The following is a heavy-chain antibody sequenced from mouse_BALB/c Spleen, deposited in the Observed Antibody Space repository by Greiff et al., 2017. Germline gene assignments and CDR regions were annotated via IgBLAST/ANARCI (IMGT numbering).Heavy chain of an antibody. CDR3: ARDGASTGPWFAY. V-gene: IGHV1-9*01. D-gene: IGHD6-1*01. CDR2: ILPGSGST. CDR1: GYTFSSYW. J-gene: IGHJ3*01. Sequence: QVQLKESGAELMKPGASVKISCKATGYTFSSYWIEWVKQRPGHGLEWIGEILPGSGSTNYNEKFKGKATFTADTSSNTAYMQLSSLTSEDSAVYYCARDGASTGPWFAYWGQGTLVTVSA.